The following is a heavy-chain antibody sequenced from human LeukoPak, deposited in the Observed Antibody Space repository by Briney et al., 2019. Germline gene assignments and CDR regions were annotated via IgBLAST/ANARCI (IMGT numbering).Heavy chain of an antibody. CDR1: GVSISSCTYI. CDR2: VSCSGST. Sequence: SETLTLTCSASGVSISSCTYIWGWIRQPPGKGLEWIGSVSCSGSTNYNPSLKSRVTISVDTSKNQFSLKLSSVTAADTAVYYCARVRNYYDSSGSYYVHYYYYMDVWGKGTTVTISS. J-gene: IGHJ6*03. CDR3: ARVRNYYDSSGSYYVHYYYYMDV. D-gene: IGHD3-22*01. V-gene: IGHV4-39*07.